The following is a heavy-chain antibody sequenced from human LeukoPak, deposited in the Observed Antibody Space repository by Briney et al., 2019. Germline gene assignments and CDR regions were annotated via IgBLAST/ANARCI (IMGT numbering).Heavy chain of an antibody. V-gene: IGHV3-74*01. CDR2: IYGDT. CDR3: ARGSGSYGLWDY. CDR1: GFTFSSYG. Sequence: PGGSLRLSCAASGFTFSSYGMHWVRQAPGKGLVWVSRIYGDTYYADSVKGRFTISRDNAKNTLYLQMDSLRPEDTAVYYCARGSGSYGLWDYWGQGTLVTVSS. J-gene: IGHJ4*02. D-gene: IGHD1-26*01.